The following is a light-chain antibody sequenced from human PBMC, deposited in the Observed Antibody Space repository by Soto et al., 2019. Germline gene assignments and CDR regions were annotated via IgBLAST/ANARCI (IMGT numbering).Light chain of an antibody. CDR3: AAWEV. Sequence: QSVLTQPPAASGTHGQRVTISCSGSSSNIGSNTVNWYQQLPGTAPKLLIYSNNQRPSGVPDRFSGSKSGTSASLAISGLQSEDEADYYCAAWEVFGTGTKVTVL. CDR2: SNN. CDR1: SSNIGSNT. V-gene: IGLV1-44*01. J-gene: IGLJ1*01.